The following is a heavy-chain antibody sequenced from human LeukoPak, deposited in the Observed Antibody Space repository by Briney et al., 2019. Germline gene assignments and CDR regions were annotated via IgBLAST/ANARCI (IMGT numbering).Heavy chain of an antibody. J-gene: IGHJ5*02. Sequence: GGSLRLSCAASGFTFDDYAMHWVRQAPGKGLEWVSGISWNSGSIGYADSVKGRFTISRDNAKNSLYLQMNSLRAEDTALYYCARAYYDFWSGSDNWFDPWGQGTLVTVSS. CDR2: ISWNSGSI. V-gene: IGHV3-9*01. CDR1: GFTFDDYA. D-gene: IGHD3-3*01. CDR3: ARAYYDFWSGSDNWFDP.